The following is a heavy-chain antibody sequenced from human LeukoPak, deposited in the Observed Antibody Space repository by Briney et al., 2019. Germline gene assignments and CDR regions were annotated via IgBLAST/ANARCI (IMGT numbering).Heavy chain of an antibody. D-gene: IGHD2-21*02. CDR1: GGSISSYY. V-gene: IGHV4-59*08. CDR3: AREYCGGDCYHDAFDI. CDR2: IYYSGST. J-gene: IGHJ3*02. Sequence: SETLSFTCTVSGGSISSYYWSWIRQPPGKGLEWIGYIYYSGSTNYNPSLKSRVTISVDTSKNQFSLKLSSVTAADTAVYYCAREYCGGDCYHDAFDIWGQGTMVTVSS.